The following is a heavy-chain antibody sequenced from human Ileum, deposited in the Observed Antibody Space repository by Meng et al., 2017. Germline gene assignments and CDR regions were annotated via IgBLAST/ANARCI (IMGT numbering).Heavy chain of an antibody. Sequence: APLVESGGGSVKPGGSLRLSCAASGFTFSDYYMSWVRQAPGKGLEWVSYVTRSGDTTYYADSVKGRFTISRDNAKNSLYLQMNSLRAEDTAVYYCARPQYTYGRDPFEHWGQGALVTVSS. J-gene: IGHJ4*02. CDR2: VTRSGDTT. D-gene: IGHD2-2*02. V-gene: IGHV3-11*01. CDR3: ARPQYTYGRDPFEH. CDR1: GFTFSDYY.